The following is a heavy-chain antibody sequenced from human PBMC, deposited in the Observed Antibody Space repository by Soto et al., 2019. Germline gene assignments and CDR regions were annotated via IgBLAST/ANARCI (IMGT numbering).Heavy chain of an antibody. D-gene: IGHD1-26*01. CDR3: AKASQWERRTFDY. CDR1: GFTFSSYG. CDR2: ISYDGSNK. J-gene: IGHJ4*02. Sequence: PGGSLRLSCAASGFTFSSYGMHWVRQAPGKGLEWVAVISYDGSNKYYADSVKGRFTISRDNSKNTLYLQMNSLRAEDTAVYYCAKASQWERRTFDYWGQGTLVTVSS. V-gene: IGHV3-30*18.